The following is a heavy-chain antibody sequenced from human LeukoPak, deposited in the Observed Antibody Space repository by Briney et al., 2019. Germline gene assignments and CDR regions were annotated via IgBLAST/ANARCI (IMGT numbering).Heavy chain of an antibody. V-gene: IGHV3-30-3*01. CDR1: GFTFSSYA. J-gene: IGHJ4*02. CDR3: AKDGWGYLSSGWDPVDY. CDR2: ISYDGSNK. D-gene: IGHD6-19*01. Sequence: PGRSLRLSCAASGFTFSSYAMHWVRQAPGKGLEWVAVISYDGSNKYFADSVKGRFTISRDNSKNTLYLQMNSLRAEDTAVYYCAKDGWGYLSSGWDPVDYWGQGTLVTVSS.